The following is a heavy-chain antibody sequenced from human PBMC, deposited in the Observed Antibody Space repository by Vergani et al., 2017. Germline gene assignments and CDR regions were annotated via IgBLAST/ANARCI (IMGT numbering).Heavy chain of an antibody. CDR3: THRPDCSFGHCYEDY. J-gene: IGHJ4*02. CDR1: GFSLTTRGVA. CDR2: VFWDDDK. V-gene: IGHV2-5*02. Sequence: QITLKESGPTLVKPTQTLTLTCTFSGFSLTTRGVAVGWIRQPPGKALEWLAIVFWDDDKRYSPSLRNRVTITRDTSRNQVVLTMTNIDPVDTATYYCTHRPDCSFGHCYEDYWGQGTLVTVSS. D-gene: IGHD2-15*01.